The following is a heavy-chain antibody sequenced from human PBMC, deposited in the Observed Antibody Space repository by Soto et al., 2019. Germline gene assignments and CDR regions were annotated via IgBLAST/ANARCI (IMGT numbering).Heavy chain of an antibody. Sequence: SETLSLTCTVSGGSISSGGYYWSWIRQHPGKGLEWIGYIYYSGSTYYNPSLKSRVTISGDTSKNQFSLKLNSVTAADTAVYYCARDRGSPPGNWFDPWGQGTLVTVSS. CDR1: GGSISSGGYY. J-gene: IGHJ5*02. D-gene: IGHD5-12*01. CDR3: ARDRGSPPGNWFDP. V-gene: IGHV4-31*03. CDR2: IYYSGST.